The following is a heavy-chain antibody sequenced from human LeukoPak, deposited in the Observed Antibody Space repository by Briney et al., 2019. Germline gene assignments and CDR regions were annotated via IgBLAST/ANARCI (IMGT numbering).Heavy chain of an antibody. CDR1: GYTLTELS. CDR2: FDPEDGET. D-gene: IGHD1-26*01. J-gene: IGHJ4*02. Sequence: ASVKVSCKVSGYTLTELSMHWVRQAPVKGLEWMGGFDPEDGETIYAQKFQGRVTMIEDTSTDTAYMELSSLRSEDTAVYYCATASGSYYPIDYWGQGTLVTVSS. V-gene: IGHV1-24*01. CDR3: ATASGSYYPIDY.